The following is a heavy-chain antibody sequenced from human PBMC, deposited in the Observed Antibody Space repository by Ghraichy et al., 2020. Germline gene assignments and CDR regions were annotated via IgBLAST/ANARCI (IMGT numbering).Heavy chain of an antibody. Sequence: ASVKVSCKTSGYSFTSYGLTWVRQAPRQGLEWMGWISPYNGNTKYDQKLQGRVTMSSDTSTSTASLEVRSLRSDDTAVYYCARATTVTTSPYYYYMDVWGKGTTVTVSS. CDR3: ARATTVTTSPYYYYMDV. V-gene: IGHV1-18*01. CDR1: GYSFTSYG. CDR2: ISPYNGNT. J-gene: IGHJ6*03. D-gene: IGHD4-11*01.